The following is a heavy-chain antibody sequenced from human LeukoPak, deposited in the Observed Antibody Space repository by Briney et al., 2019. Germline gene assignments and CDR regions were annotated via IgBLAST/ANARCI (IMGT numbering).Heavy chain of an antibody. V-gene: IGHV4-34*01. CDR1: GGSFSGYY. CDR2: INHSGST. D-gene: IGHD3-22*01. J-gene: IGHJ3*02. Sequence: SETLSLTCAVYGGSFSGYYWSWIRQPPGKGLEWIGEINHSGSTNYNPSLKSRVTISVDTSKNQFSLKLSSVTAADTAVYYCARGRSAYYYDSSGSFDIWGQGTMVTVSS. CDR3: ARGRSAYYYDSSGSFDI.